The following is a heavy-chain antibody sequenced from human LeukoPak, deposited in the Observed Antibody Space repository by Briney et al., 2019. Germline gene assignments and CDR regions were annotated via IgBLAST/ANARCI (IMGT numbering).Heavy chain of an antibody. CDR1: GFTFSSSG. D-gene: IGHD3-22*01. V-gene: IGHV3-30*02. J-gene: IGHJ4*02. CDR3: ARVRDYYDSSGYYYEDY. CDR2: IRYDGSNK. Sequence: GGSLRLSCAASGFTFSSSGMHWVRQAPGKGLEWVAFIRYDGSNKYYADSVEGRFTISRDNARNSLYLQMNSLRAEDTAVYYCARVRDYYDSSGYYYEDYWGQGTLVTVSS.